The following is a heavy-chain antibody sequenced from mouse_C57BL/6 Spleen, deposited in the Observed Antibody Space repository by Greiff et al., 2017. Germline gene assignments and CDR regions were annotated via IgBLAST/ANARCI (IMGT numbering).Heavy chain of an antibody. D-gene: IGHD1-1*01. J-gene: IGHJ3*01. CDR1: GFNIKDYY. CDR3: TLYYYGSSPAWFAY. V-gene: IGHV14-1*01. Sequence: EVKLMESGAELVRPGASVKLSCTASGFNIKDYYMHWVKQRPEQGLEWIGRIDPEDGDTEYAPKFQGKATMTADTSSNTAYLQLSSLTSEDTAVYYCTLYYYGSSPAWFAYWGQGTLVTVSA. CDR2: IDPEDGDT.